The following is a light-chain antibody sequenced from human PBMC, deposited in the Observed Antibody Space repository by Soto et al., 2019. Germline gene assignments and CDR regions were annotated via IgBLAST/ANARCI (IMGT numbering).Light chain of an antibody. V-gene: IGKV1-17*01. Sequence: DIQMTQSPSSLSASVGDRVTITCRASQGIRNDLAWYQQKPGEAPKRLMHAAASLQSGVPSSFSGSGSGTDFTLTISSLQPEDFATYSCLQHDTYPLTFGGGTKVEIK. CDR1: QGIRND. J-gene: IGKJ4*01. CDR3: LQHDTYPLT. CDR2: AAA.